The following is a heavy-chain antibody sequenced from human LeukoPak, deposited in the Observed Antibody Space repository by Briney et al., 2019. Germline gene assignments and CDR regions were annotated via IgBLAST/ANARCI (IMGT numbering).Heavy chain of an antibody. V-gene: IGHV4-59*08. J-gene: IGHJ4*02. D-gene: IGHD4-17*01. Sequence: PSETLSLTCTVSGGSIRTYYWSWIRQPPGKGLEWIGYVYYSGSTNYNPSLKSRVAISLATSKNQFSLSLSSVTAADTAMYYCARGDYGYYFDYWGQGTLVTVSS. CDR3: ARGDYGYYFDY. CDR1: GGSIRTYY. CDR2: VYYSGST.